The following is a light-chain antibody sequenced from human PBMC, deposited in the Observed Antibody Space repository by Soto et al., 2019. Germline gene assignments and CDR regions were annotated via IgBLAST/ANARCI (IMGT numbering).Light chain of an antibody. CDR2: QDS. J-gene: IGLJ1*01. CDR1: KLGDKY. Sequence: SYELTQPPSVSVSPGQTASITCSGDKLGDKYACWYQQKPGQSPVLVIYQDSKRPSGIPERFSGSNSGNTATLTISGTQAMDEADYYCQAWDSSTAGVYVFGTGTKLTVL. V-gene: IGLV3-1*01. CDR3: QAWDSSTAGVYV.